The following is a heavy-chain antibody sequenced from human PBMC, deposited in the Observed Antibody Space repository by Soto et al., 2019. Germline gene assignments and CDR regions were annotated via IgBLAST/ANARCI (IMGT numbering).Heavy chain of an antibody. D-gene: IGHD4-17*01. CDR3: ARDRAEDYGDYWAGWYFDL. Sequence: QVQLVESGGGVVQPGRSLRLSCAASGFTFSSYAMHWVRQAPGKGLEWVAVISYDGSNKYYADSVKGRFTISRDNSKNTLYLQMNSLRAEDTAVYYCARDRAEDYGDYWAGWYFDLWGRGTLVTVSS. J-gene: IGHJ2*01. CDR1: GFTFSSYA. V-gene: IGHV3-30-3*01. CDR2: ISYDGSNK.